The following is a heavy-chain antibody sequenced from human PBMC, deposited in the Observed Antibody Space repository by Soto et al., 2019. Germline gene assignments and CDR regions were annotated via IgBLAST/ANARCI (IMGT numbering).Heavy chain of an antibody. CDR3: ARESEDLTSPRDS. J-gene: IGHJ4*02. Sequence: EVQLVESGGGLVKPGGSLRLSCAASGFTFTRYSMNWVRQAPGKGLEWVSSISSTTNYIYYGDSMKGRFTISRDNAKNSLYLEMNSLRAEATAMYSCARESEDLTSPRDSWGQGTLVTVSS. CDR1: GFTFTRYS. CDR2: ISSTTNYI. V-gene: IGHV3-21*06.